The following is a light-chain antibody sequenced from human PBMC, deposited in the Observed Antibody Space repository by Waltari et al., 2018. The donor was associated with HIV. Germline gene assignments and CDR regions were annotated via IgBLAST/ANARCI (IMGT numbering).Light chain of an antibody. V-gene: IGLV6-57*04. CDR2: EDK. CDR1: SGSIASNY. CDR3: QSYDSSNWV. J-gene: IGLJ3*02. Sequence: NFMLTQPHSVSESPGKTVTISCTRSSGSIASNYVQWYQQRPGSAPTTVIYEDKQRYSGVPDRFSGSIDTSSNSASLTISGLKIEDEADYYCQSYDSSNWVFGGGTKLTVL.